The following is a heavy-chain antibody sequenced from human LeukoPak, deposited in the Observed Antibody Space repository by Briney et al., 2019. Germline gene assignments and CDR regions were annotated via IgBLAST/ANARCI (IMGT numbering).Heavy chain of an antibody. Sequence: GASVKVSCKASGGTFSSYAISWVRQAPGQGLEWMGGIIPIFGTANYAQKFQGRVTITADESTSTAYMELSSLRSEGTAVYYCASGLRFSVGDYYYYMDVWGKGTTVTVSS. V-gene: IGHV1-69*01. D-gene: IGHD3-3*01. CDR1: GGTFSSYA. CDR2: IIPIFGTA. CDR3: ASGLRFSVGDYYYYMDV. J-gene: IGHJ6*03.